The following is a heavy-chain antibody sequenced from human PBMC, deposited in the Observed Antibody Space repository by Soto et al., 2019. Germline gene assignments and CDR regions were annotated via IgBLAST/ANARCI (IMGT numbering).Heavy chain of an antibody. D-gene: IGHD3-10*01. CDR2: IWYDGHKE. J-gene: IGHJ5*02. Sequence: QVQLVESGGGVVQPEKSLRLSCAASGFIFSNYGMHWVRQAPGKGLEWVAVIWYDGHKEYYADSVKGRFIISRDNSRNTVYLQMNSLRAEDTAVYYCARERAVDYYPWFDPWGQGTLVTVSS. CDR3: ARERAVDYYPWFDP. V-gene: IGHV3-33*01. CDR1: GFIFSNYG.